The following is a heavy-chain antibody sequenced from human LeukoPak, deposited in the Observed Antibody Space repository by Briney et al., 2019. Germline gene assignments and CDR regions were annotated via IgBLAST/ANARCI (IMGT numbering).Heavy chain of an antibody. CDR1: GYTFTSYD. V-gene: IGHV1-8*01. Sequence: ASVKLSCKASGYTFTSYDINWGRRAAGQGLEWRGGMNPNSGNTGYAQKFQGRVTMTRNTSRSTAYMELSSLRSEDTAVYYCARVIGSMVRGVILVYWGQGTLVTVSS. J-gene: IGHJ4*02. D-gene: IGHD3-10*01. CDR3: ARVIGSMVRGVILVY. CDR2: MNPNSGNT.